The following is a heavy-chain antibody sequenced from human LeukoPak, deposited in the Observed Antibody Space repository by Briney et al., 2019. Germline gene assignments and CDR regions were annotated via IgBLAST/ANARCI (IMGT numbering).Heavy chain of an antibody. CDR3: ARRSGIAVAGAFDY. CDR2: ISSSSSYI. D-gene: IGHD6-19*01. J-gene: IGHJ4*02. V-gene: IGHV3-21*04. CDR1: GFTFSSYS. Sequence: GGSLRLSCAASGFTFSSYSMNWVRQAPGKGLEWVSSISSSSSYIYYTDSVKGRFTISRDNSKNTLYLQMNSLRAEDTAVYYCARRSGIAVAGAFDYWGQGTLVTVSS.